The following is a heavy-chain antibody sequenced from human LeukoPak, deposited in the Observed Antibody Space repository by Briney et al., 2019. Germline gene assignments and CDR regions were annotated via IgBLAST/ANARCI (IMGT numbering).Heavy chain of an antibody. CDR1: GFTFSSYA. D-gene: IGHD6-19*01. CDR3: AKPYSSGWYNYYYYGMDV. CDR2: ISGSGGST. J-gene: IGHJ6*02. Sequence: GGSPRLSCAASGFTFSSYAMSWVRQAPGKGLEWVSAISGSGGSTYYADSVKGRFTISRDNSKNTLYLQMNSLRAEDTAVYYCAKPYSSGWYNYYYYGMDVRGQGTTVTVSS. V-gene: IGHV3-23*01.